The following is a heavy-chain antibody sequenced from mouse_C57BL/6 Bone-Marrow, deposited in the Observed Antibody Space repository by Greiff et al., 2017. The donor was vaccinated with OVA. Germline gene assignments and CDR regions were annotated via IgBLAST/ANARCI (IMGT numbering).Heavy chain of an antibody. CDR3: ARDGNYFFYAMDY. J-gene: IGHJ4*01. V-gene: IGHV3-6*01. D-gene: IGHD2-1*01. CDR2: ISYDGSN. CDR1: GYSITSGYY. Sequence: VQLVESGPGLVKPSQSLSLTCSVTGYSITSGYYWNWIRQFPGNKLEWMGYISYDGSNNYNPSLKNRISITRDTSKNQFFLKLNSVTTEDTATYYCARDGNYFFYAMDYWGQGTSVTVSS.